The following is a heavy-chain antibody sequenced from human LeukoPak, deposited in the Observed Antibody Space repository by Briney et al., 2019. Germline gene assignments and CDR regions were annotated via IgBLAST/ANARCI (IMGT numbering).Heavy chain of an antibody. CDR2: INGGDT. V-gene: IGHV3-23*01. Sequence: PVGSLTLSCAASGFTFSNYPMSWFRQAPGKGLEWVSAINGGDTYFADSVKGRFTISRDNSKNTLFLQMNSLRAEDTAVYYCAKERRVTLGDYFDYWGRGILVTVSS. CDR1: GFTFSNYP. CDR3: AKERRVTLGDYFDY. D-gene: IGHD3-16*01. J-gene: IGHJ4*02.